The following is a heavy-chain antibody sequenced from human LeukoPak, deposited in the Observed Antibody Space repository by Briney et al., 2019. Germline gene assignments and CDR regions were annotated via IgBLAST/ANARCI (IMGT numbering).Heavy chain of an antibody. CDR3: VKVGGYSYGYFDY. J-gene: IGHJ4*02. V-gene: IGHV3-9*01. D-gene: IGHD5-18*01. CDR1: GFTFDDCA. CDR2: ISWNSGDI. Sequence: PGRSLRLSCAASGFTFDDCAMHWVRQAPGKGLEWVSGISWNSGDIGYADSVKGRFTISRDNAKDSLYLQMNSLRTEDTALYYCVKVGGYSYGYFDYWGQGILVTVYS.